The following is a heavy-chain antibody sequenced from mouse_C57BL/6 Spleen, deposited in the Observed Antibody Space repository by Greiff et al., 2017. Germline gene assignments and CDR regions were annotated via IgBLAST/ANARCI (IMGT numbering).Heavy chain of an antibody. CDR1: GFTFSSYA. D-gene: IGHD1-1*01. V-gene: IGHV5-4*03. J-gene: IGHJ1*03. Sequence: EVMLMESGGGLVKPGGSLKLSCAASGFTFSSYAMSWVRQTPEKRLEWVATISDGGSYTYYPDNVKGRFTISRDNAKNNLYLQMSHLKSEDTAMYYCARITTVVATYWYFDVWGTGTTVTVSS. CDR3: ARITTVVATYWYFDV. CDR2: ISDGGSYT.